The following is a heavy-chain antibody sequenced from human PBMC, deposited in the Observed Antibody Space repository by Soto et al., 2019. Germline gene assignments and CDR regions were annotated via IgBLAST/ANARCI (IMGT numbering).Heavy chain of an antibody. Sequence: GGSLRLSCAASGFTFSSYGMHWVHQAPGKGLEWVAVIWYDGSNKYYADSVKGRFTISRDNSKNTLYLQMNSLRAEDTAVYYCARVGPRFLEWLLPDYYYYYGMDVWGQGTTVTVSS. J-gene: IGHJ6*02. CDR3: ARVGPRFLEWLLPDYYYYYGMDV. CDR1: GFTFSSYG. D-gene: IGHD3-3*01. V-gene: IGHV3-33*01. CDR2: IWYDGSNK.